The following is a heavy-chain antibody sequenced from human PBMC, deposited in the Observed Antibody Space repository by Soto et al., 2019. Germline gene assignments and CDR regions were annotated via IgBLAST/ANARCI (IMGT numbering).Heavy chain of an antibody. CDR3: ERMRNILTGDPGTFDY. V-gene: IGHV4-59*01. CDR2: IYYSGST. Sequence: SETLSLTCTVSGGYISSYYWSWIRQPPGKGLEWIGYIYYSGSTNYNPSLKSRVTISVDTSKNQFSLKLSSVTAADTAVYYCERMRNILTGDPGTFDYWGQGTLVTVSS. CDR1: GGYISSYY. D-gene: IGHD3-9*01. J-gene: IGHJ4*02.